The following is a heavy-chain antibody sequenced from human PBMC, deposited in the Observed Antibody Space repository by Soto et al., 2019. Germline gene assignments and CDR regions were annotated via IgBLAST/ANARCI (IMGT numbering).Heavy chain of an antibody. D-gene: IGHD3-22*01. CDR3: ASHYDSSGYYYRGLDY. Sequence: QVQLVQSGAEVKKPGSSVKVSCKASGGTFSSYASIWVRQAPGQGLEWMGGIIPIFGTADYAQKFQGRVTITADESTSTAYMELSSLRSEDTAVYYCASHYDSSGYYYRGLDYWGQGTLVTVSS. CDR1: GGTFSSYA. V-gene: IGHV1-69*12. J-gene: IGHJ4*02. CDR2: IIPIFGTA.